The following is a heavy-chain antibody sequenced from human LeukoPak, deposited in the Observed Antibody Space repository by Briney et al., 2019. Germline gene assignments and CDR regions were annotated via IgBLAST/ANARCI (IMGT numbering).Heavy chain of an antibody. D-gene: IGHD4-17*01. CDR3: ANSDSTVTALKRYFDL. CDR2: ISGSGGTI. Sequence: GGSLRLSCAASGLTFSSYAMNWVRQAPGKGLEWVSVISGSGGTIYYADSVKGRFTISRDNSRKTLALQMNSLRAEDTAVYYCANSDSTVTALKRYFDLWGRGTLVTVSS. V-gene: IGHV3-23*01. J-gene: IGHJ2*01. CDR1: GLTFSSYA.